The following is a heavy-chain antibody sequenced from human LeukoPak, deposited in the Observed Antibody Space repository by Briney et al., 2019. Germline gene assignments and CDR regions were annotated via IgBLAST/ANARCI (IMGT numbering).Heavy chain of an antibody. J-gene: IGHJ4*02. CDR3: APTAEAYTSWWKV. CDR2: INPDSGFT. CDR1: GYKFTDDY. V-gene: IGHV1-2*02. Sequence: ASVKVSCEASGYKFTDDYMHWVRQAPRQGLEFMGWINPDSGFTNYAQKFKGRVTMTRDTSISTAYLEVRSLTSDDTAVYYCAPTAEAYTSWWKVWGQGTLVTVSS. D-gene: IGHD3-16*01.